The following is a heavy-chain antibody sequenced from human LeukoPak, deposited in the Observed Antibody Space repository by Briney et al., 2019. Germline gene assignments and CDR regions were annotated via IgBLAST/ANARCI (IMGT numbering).Heavy chain of an antibody. V-gene: IGHV3-7*01. CDR1: GFTFSSYR. J-gene: IGHJ4*02. Sequence: PGGSLRLSCAASGFTFSSYRMIGVRQPPGKGLEWVANIKQDGSEKYYVDSVKGRFTISRDSSKNILHLQMNSLRAEDTAVYYCARGPSGYHTTGGQGTLVTVSS. CDR2: IKQDGSEK. CDR3: ARGPSGYHTT. D-gene: IGHD5-12*01.